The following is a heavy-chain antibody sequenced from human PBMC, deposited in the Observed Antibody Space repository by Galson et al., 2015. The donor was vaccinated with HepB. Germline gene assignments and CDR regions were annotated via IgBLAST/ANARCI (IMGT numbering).Heavy chain of an antibody. Sequence: TLSLTCTVSGGSISSNGYYWSWIRQHPGKGLEWIGYIYYSGSTYYNPSLKSRVTISVDTSKNQFSLKLSSVTAADTAVYYCAGEGKGRPNAFDFWGQGTMVTVSS. CDR3: AGEGKGRPNAFDF. CDR1: GGSISSNGYY. V-gene: IGHV4-31*03. J-gene: IGHJ3*01. CDR2: IYYSGST.